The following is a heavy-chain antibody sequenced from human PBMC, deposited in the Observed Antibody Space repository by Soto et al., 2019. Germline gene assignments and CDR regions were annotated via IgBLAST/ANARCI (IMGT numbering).Heavy chain of an antibody. D-gene: IGHD6-13*01. CDR1: GYTFTSYA. V-gene: IGHV1-3*01. CDR2: INAGNGNT. CDR3: ARGSEPAYSSWYVNGDY. J-gene: IGHJ4*02. Sequence: GASVKVSCKASGYTFTSYAIHWVRQAPGQRLEWMGWINAGNGNTKYSQKFQGRVTIIRDTSASTAYMELSSLRSEDTAVYYCARGSEPAYSSWYVNGDYWGQGTLVTVSS.